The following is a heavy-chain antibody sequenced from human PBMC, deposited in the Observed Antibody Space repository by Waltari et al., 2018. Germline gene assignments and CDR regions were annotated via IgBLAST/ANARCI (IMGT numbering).Heavy chain of an antibody. J-gene: IGHJ6*02. CDR1: GSSVTRHD. CDR3: ARAVGILDGMDV. Sequence: EVQLVETGGGLIQPGGYLRLSWAASGSSVTRHDMSWVRQVPGKGLEWVSLIYSGGSRISTYYADSVKGRFTISRDNSKNTLYLQMNSLRAEDTAVYFCARAVGILDGMDVWGQGTTVTVSS. V-gene: IGHV3-53*02. D-gene: IGHD2-21*01. CDR2: IYSGGSRIST.